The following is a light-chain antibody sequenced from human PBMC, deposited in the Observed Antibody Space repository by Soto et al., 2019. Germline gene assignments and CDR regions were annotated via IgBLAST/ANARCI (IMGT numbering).Light chain of an antibody. J-gene: IGKJ1*01. CDR2: GAS. V-gene: IGKV3D-7*01. CDR1: QSVSNNY. CDR3: QQSYSTWT. Sequence: VMTQSPATLSVSPGERAALSCRASQSVSNNYLAWYQQKPGQAPRLLIYGASNRATGIPDRFSGSGSGTDFTLTISSLQPEDFATYYCQQSYSTWTFGQGTKVDIK.